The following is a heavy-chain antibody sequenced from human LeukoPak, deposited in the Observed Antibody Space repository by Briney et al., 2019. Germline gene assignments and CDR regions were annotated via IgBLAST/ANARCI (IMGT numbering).Heavy chain of an antibody. CDR2: IYYSGST. D-gene: IGHD1-26*01. V-gene: IGHV4-39*01. J-gene: IGHJ3*02. CDR1: DGSISNTSYY. Sequence: AETLSLTCTVSDGSISNTSYYWGWIRQPPGKGLAWIASIYYSGSTYYNPSLKSRVTIFVDTSKNQFSLNLSSVTGANTAVYYCARRVVGATIDAFDIWAQGTMVTVSS. CDR3: ARRVVGATIDAFDI.